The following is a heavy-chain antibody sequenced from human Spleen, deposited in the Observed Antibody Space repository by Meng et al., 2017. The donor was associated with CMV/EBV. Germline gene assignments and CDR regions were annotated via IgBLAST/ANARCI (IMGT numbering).Heavy chain of an antibody. CDR1: SYY. Sequence: ASVKVSCKASYYMHWVRQAPGQGLGWMGIINPSASSTSYAQNFQGRVTMTRDTSTSTVYMELSSLRSEDTAVDYCARDAACSSTSCGYYFDYWGQGTLVTVSS. J-gene: IGHJ4*02. D-gene: IGHD2-2*01. CDR2: INPSASST. CDR3: ARDAACSSTSCGYYFDY. V-gene: IGHV1-46*01.